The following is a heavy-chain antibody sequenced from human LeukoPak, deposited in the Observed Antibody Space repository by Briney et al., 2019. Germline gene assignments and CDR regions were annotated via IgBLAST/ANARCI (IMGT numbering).Heavy chain of an antibody. CDR2: ISYDGSNK. CDR3: ARPPGYSSS. CDR1: GFTFSSYA. J-gene: IGHJ4*02. D-gene: IGHD6-13*01. Sequence: PGGSLRLSCAASGFTFSSYAMHWVRQAPGKGLGWVAVISYDGSNKYYADSVTGRFTISRDNSKNTLYLQMNSLRAEDTAVYYCARPPGYSSSWGQGTLVTVSS. V-gene: IGHV3-30-3*01.